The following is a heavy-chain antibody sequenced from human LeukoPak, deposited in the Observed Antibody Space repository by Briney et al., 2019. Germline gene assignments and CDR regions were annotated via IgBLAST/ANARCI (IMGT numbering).Heavy chain of an antibody. CDR3: ARDGEWLRAFDI. J-gene: IGHJ3*02. V-gene: IGHV3-30*04. CDR2: ISYDGSNK. Sequence: GGSLRLSCAASGFTFSSYVMHWVRQAPGKGLEWVAVISYDGSNKYYADSVKGRFTISRDNSKNTLYLQMNSLRAEDTAVYYCARDGEWLRAFDIWGQGTMVTVSS. D-gene: IGHD3-3*01. CDR1: GFTFSSYV.